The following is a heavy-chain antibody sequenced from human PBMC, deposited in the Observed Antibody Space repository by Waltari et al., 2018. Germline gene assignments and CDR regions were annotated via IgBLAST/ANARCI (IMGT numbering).Heavy chain of an antibody. D-gene: IGHD1-7*01. CDR3: ARGEDITGTILLGDY. J-gene: IGHJ4*02. CDR2: IWYDGSNK. Sequence: QVRLVEAGGGVVQPGWYRRLCWSASGFSSGSYAMRWVRQPPGKGLEWVALIWYDGSNKYYADSVKGRFTISRDNSKNTLFLQMNSLRAEDTAVYYCARGEDITGTILLGDYWGQGTLVTVSS. CDR1: GFSSGSYA. V-gene: IGHV3-33*01.